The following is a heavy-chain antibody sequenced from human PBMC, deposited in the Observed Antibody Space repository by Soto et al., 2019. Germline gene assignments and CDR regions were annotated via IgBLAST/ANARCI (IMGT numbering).Heavy chain of an antibody. CDR2: INDRGSI. Sequence: QVQLQKWGAGPLRPLETLSLTCGVSGGSFSGYYWAWIRQSPGKGLEWIGEINDRGSINYNPSLKSRVSISVDTSKNHYSLNLRSVPAADTAVYYCARESHDILTGPPWVWYFDLWGRGTLVTVSS. D-gene: IGHD3-9*01. J-gene: IGHJ2*01. CDR3: ARESHDILTGPPWVWYFDL. CDR1: GGSFSGYY. V-gene: IGHV4-34*01.